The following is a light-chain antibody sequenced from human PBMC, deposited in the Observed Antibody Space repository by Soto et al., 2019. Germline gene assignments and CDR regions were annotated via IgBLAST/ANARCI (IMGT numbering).Light chain of an antibody. J-gene: IGKJ4*01. CDR3: QQYNKWPFT. CDR1: LSVSSN. Sequence: EIVMTQSPATLSESPGERATLSCRASLSVSSNLAWYQQKRGQAPRLLIYGTSTRATGIPARFSGSGSGTEFTLTISSLQSEDFAVYYCQQYNKWPFTFGGGTKVEIK. V-gene: IGKV3-15*01. CDR2: GTS.